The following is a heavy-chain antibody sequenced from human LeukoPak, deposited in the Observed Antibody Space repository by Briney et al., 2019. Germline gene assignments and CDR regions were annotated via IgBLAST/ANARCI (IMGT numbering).Heavy chain of an antibody. Sequence: ASVKVSCKASGYTFTSYYMHGVRQAPGQGLEWMGIISPSGASTTYAQNFQGRVTMTRDMSTSTVYMELSSLKSEDTAVYYCARAVDTAMVYYYYYMDVWGKGTTVTISS. V-gene: IGHV1-46*01. CDR1: GYTFTSYY. CDR3: ARAVDTAMVYYYYYMDV. D-gene: IGHD5-18*01. J-gene: IGHJ6*03. CDR2: ISPSGAST.